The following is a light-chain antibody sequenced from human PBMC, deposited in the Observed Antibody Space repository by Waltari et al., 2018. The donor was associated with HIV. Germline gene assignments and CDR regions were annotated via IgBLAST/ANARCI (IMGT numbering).Light chain of an antibody. J-gene: IGLJ1*01. CDR3: SSYTSSSTLGV. CDR1: SSDVGGYNY. Sequence: QSALTQPASVSGSPGQSITISCTGTSSDVGGYNYVSWYQQHPGKAPKLMIYEVSNRPSWVSNRCSGSKSGNTASLTISGLQAEDEADYYCSSYTSSSTLGVFGTGTKVTVL. CDR2: EVS. V-gene: IGLV2-14*01.